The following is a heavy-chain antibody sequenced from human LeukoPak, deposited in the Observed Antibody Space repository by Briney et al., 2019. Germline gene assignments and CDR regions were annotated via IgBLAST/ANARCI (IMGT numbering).Heavy chain of an antibody. Sequence: GGSLRLSCTASGFTFSSYAMSWVRQAPGEGLEWVSAISGSGGSTYYAGSVKGRFTISRDTSKSTLYLQMNSLRAEDTAVYYCTTEYYYGSGSYYNGEYFDYWGQGTLVTVSS. J-gene: IGHJ4*02. CDR3: TTEYYYGSGSYYNGEYFDY. CDR1: GFTFSSYA. CDR2: ISGSGGST. D-gene: IGHD3-10*01. V-gene: IGHV3-23*01.